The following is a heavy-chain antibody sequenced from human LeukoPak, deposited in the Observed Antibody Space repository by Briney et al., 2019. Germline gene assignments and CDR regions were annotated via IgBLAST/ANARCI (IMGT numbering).Heavy chain of an antibody. V-gene: IGHV3-23*01. CDR1: GFTFSSYG. D-gene: IGHD3-10*01. CDR3: AKWQYYGSGDDY. CDR2: ISGSGDST. Sequence: PGGSLRLSCAGPGFTFSSYGMSRVPQTPNRGLEWLSTISGSGDSTYYADSVKGRFTISRDNSKNTLFLQMNSLRAEDTAIYYCAKWQYYGSGDDYWGQGTLVTVSS. J-gene: IGHJ4*02.